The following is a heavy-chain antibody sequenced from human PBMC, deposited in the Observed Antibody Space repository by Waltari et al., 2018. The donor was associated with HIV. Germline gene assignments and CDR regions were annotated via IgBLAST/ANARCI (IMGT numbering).Heavy chain of an antibody. CDR3: ATSRTFDY. CDR2: IKQDGGEK. Sequence: EVQLVESGGGLVQPGGSLRLSCAASGFTFCSYWTSWVRQAPGKGLEWVANIKQDGGEKYYVDAVKGRFAISRDNAQNSLYLQMNNLRAEDTAVYFCATSRTFDYWGQGTLVTVSS. D-gene: IGHD2-2*01. V-gene: IGHV3-7*01. J-gene: IGHJ4*02. CDR1: GFTFCSYW.